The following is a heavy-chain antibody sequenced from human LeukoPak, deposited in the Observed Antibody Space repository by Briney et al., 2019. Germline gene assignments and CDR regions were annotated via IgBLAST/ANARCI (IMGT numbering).Heavy chain of an antibody. D-gene: IGHD1-26*01. J-gene: IGHJ5*02. V-gene: IGHV3-73*01. Sequence: GGSLRLSCAASGFTFSGSAIHWVRQSSGKGLEWVGQIDKKDKGYATATAYAAPVKGRFTISRDDSINTAYLQMKSLKTEDTALYYCTRDSGTYNWFDPWGQGTLVTVSS. CDR2: IDKKDKGYATAT. CDR3: TRDSGTYNWFDP. CDR1: GFTFSGSA.